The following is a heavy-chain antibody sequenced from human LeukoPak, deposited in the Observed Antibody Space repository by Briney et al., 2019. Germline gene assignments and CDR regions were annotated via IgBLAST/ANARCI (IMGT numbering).Heavy chain of an antibody. CDR1: GYTFTSYG. V-gene: IGHV1-18*01. CDR3: AREGSRYSSGWSPTDY. J-gene: IGHJ4*02. Sequence: SVKVSCKASGYTFTSYGTSWVRQAPGQGLEWMGWISAYNGNTNYAQKLQGRVTMTTDTSTSTAYMELRSLRSDDTAVYYCAREGSRYSSGWSPTDYWGQGTLVTVSS. CDR2: ISAYNGNT. D-gene: IGHD6-19*01.